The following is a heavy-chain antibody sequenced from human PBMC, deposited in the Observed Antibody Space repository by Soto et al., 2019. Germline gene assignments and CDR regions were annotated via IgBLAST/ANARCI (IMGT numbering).Heavy chain of an antibody. CDR3: ARSDAAVPFYYGMDV. J-gene: IGHJ6*02. D-gene: IGHD2-15*01. CDR2: MNPNSGNT. Sequence: GASVKVSCKASGYTFTSYDINWVRQATGQGLEWMGWMNPNSGNTGYAQKFQGRVTMTRNTSISTAYMELSSLRSEDTAVYYCARSDAAVPFYYGMDVWGQGTTVTVSS. V-gene: IGHV1-8*01. CDR1: GYTFTSYD.